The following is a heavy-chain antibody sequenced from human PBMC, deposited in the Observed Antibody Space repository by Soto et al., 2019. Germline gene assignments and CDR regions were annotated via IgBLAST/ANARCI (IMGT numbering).Heavy chain of an antibody. CDR2: INHSGST. V-gene: IGHV4-34*01. Sequence: SETLSLTCAVYGGSFSGYYWSWIRQPPGKGLEWIGEINHSGSTNYNPSLKSRVTISVDTSKNQFSLKLSSVTAADTAVYYCARAGRGDWFDPWGQGTLVTVSS. J-gene: IGHJ5*02. CDR1: GGSFSGYY. CDR3: ARAGRGDWFDP. D-gene: IGHD6-19*01.